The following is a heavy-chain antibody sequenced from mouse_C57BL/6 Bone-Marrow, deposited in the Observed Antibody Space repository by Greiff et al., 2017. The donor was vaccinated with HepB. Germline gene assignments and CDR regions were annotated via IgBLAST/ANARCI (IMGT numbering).Heavy chain of an antibody. CDR1: GYSITSGYY. CDR2: ISYDGSN. CDR3: ARDRGTTVVNFDY. D-gene: IGHD1-1*01. Sequence: VQLQQSGPGLVKPSQSLSLTCSVTGYSITSGYYWNWIRQFPGNKLEWMGYISYDGSNNYNPSLKNRISITRDTSKNQFFLKLNSVTTEDTATYDCARDRGTTVVNFDYWGQGTTLTVSS. J-gene: IGHJ2*01. V-gene: IGHV3-6*01.